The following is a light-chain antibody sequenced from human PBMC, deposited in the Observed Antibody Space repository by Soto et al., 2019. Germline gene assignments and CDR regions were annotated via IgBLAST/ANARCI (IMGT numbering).Light chain of an antibody. CDR1: QDISNY. J-gene: IGKJ4*01. Sequence: DIQMTQSPSSLSASVGDRVTITCQASQDISNYLNWYQQKPGKAPKLLIYDASNLETGVPSRFSGSGSGTDFTFTISSLQPEAIETYYCQQYDNLPPLTFGGGTKVEIK. V-gene: IGKV1-33*01. CDR2: DAS. CDR3: QQYDNLPPLT.